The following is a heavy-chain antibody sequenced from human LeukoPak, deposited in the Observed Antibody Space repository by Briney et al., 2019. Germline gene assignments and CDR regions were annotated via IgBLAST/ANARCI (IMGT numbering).Heavy chain of an antibody. Sequence: GGSLRLSCAASGFTFSDYYMSWIRQAPGKGLEWVSYISSSGSTIYYADSVKGRFTISRDNAKNSLYLQMNSLRAEDTAVYYCARARYCSSTSCYTELDYWGRGTLVTVSS. V-gene: IGHV3-11*01. CDR2: ISSSGSTI. J-gene: IGHJ4*02. CDR1: GFTFSDYY. CDR3: ARARYCSSTSCYTELDY. D-gene: IGHD2-2*02.